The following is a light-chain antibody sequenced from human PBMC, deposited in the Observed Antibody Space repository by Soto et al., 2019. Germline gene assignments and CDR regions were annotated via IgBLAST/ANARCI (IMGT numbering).Light chain of an antibody. J-gene: IGKJ2*01. Sequence: EIVLTQSPGTQSLSPGERATLSCRATQSVSSSCLAWYQQKPGQAPRLLIYGASNRATGIPDRFSGSGSGTDFTLTISRLEPEDFAVYYCQQYGSSPYTFGQGTKLEIK. CDR2: GAS. V-gene: IGKV3-20*01. CDR3: QQYGSSPYT. CDR1: QSVSSSC.